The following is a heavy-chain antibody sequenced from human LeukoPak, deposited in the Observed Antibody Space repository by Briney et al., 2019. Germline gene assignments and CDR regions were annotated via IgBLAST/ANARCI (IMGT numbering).Heavy chain of an antibody. V-gene: IGHV4-34*01. CDR1: GGSFSGYY. CDR3: ARGRTYYDILTGFDY. CDR2: INHSGST. D-gene: IGHD3-9*01. Sequence: PSETLSLTCAVYGGSFSGYYWSWIRQPPGKGLEWIGEINHSGSTNYNPSLKSRVTISVDTSKNQFSLKLSSVTAADTAVYYCARGRTYYDILTGFDYWGQGTLVTVSS. J-gene: IGHJ4*02.